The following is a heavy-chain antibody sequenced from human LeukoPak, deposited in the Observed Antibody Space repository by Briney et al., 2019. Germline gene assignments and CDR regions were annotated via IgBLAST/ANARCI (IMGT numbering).Heavy chain of an antibody. D-gene: IGHD6-13*01. V-gene: IGHV3-30-3*01. CDR2: ISYDGSNK. CDR3: ARGVGDGIAAAGLYYFDY. Sequence: GGSLRLSCAASGFTFSSYAMHWVRQAPGKGLEWVAVISYDGSNKYYADSVKGRFTISRDNSKNTLYLQMNSLRAEDTAVYYCARGVGDGIAAAGLYYFDYWGQGTLVTVSS. J-gene: IGHJ4*02. CDR1: GFTFSSYA.